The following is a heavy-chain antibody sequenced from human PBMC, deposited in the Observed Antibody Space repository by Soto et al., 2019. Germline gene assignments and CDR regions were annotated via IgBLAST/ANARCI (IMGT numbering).Heavy chain of an antibody. V-gene: IGHV4-39*01. CDR1: GGSISSSSYY. D-gene: IGHD2-8*01. J-gene: IGHJ3*02. Sequence: SETLSLTCTVSGGSISSSSYYWGWIRQPPGKGLEWIGSIYYSGSTYYNPSLKSRVTISVDTSKNQFSLKLSSVTAADTAVYYCARQKGYCTNGVCYPPRLDAFDIWGQGTIVTVSS. CDR3: ARQKGYCTNGVCYPPRLDAFDI. CDR2: IYYSGST.